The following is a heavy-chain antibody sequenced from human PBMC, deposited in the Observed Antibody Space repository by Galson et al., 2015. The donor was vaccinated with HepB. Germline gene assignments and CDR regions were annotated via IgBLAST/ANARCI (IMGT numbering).Heavy chain of an antibody. CDR1: GFSFSSYG. Sequence: SLRLSCAASGFSFSSYGMHWVRQAPGKGLEWMSFIRYDGTNEYYADSVKGRFTISRDNSKNTLYLQMNSLRAEDTAVYYCARLGDSGFYGALDIWGQGTMVTVSS. J-gene: IGHJ3*02. CDR2: IRYDGTNE. CDR3: ARLGDSGFYGALDI. V-gene: IGHV3-30*02. D-gene: IGHD2-21*02.